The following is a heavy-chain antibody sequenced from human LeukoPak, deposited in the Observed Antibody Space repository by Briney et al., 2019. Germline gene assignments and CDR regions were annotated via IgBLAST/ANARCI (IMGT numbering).Heavy chain of an antibody. D-gene: IGHD6-13*01. CDR1: GFTFSDYY. CDR2: ISGSGSHT. Sequence: GGSLRLSCAASGFTFSDYYMSWIRQAPGKGLEWLSYISGSGSHTTYADSVRGRFTISRDNAKNSLSLQVNSLRADDTAVYYCARVESTVAAGTPDYWGQGTLVTVSS. V-gene: IGHV3-11*06. J-gene: IGHJ4*02. CDR3: ARVESTVAAGTPDY.